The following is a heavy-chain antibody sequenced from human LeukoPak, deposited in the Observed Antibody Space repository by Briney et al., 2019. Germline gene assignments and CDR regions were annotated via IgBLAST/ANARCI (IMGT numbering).Heavy chain of an antibody. V-gene: IGHV1-2*02. CDR1: GYTFTGYY. CDR3: ARYSGYDPFDY. J-gene: IGHJ4*02. Sequence: EASVKVSCKASGYTFTGYYMHWVRQAPGQGLEWMGWINPNSGGTSYAQKFQGRVTMTRDTSISTAYMELSRLRSDDTAVYYCARYSGYDPFDYWGQGTLVTVSS. CDR2: INPNSGGT. D-gene: IGHD5-12*01.